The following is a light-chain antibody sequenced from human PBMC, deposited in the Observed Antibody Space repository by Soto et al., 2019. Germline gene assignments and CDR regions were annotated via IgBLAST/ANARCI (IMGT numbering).Light chain of an antibody. Sequence: QSVLTQPPSASGTPGQRVTISCSRGMYNIGSNTVDWYQHLPGTAPKLLMYGNNQRPSGVPDRFSGSKSGTSASLAISGLRSDDEADYYCAAWDDTLSAQVFGSGTKVTVL. J-gene: IGLJ1*01. CDR2: GNN. CDR1: MYNIGSNT. V-gene: IGLV1-44*01. CDR3: AAWDDTLSAQV.